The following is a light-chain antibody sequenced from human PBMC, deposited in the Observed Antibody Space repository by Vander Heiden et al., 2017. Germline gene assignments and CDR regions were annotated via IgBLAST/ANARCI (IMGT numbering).Light chain of an antibody. V-gene: IGLV1-40*01. Sequence: QSVLTQPPSVSGAPGQRVTISCTGITSNIGAGYDVHCYQQVPGRAPKLLIYVDNNRPSGVPDRFSGSRSGTSASLAITGLQAEDEADYYCQSYDNSLRGWVFGGGTKLTVL. J-gene: IGLJ3*02. CDR3: QSYDNSLRGWV. CDR1: TSNIGAGYD. CDR2: VDN.